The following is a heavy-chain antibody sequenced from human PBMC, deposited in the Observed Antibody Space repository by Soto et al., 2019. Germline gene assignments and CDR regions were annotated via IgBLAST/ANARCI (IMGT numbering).Heavy chain of an antibody. Sequence: ASVKVSCKAAGYTFTSNDINWVRQATGQGLEWMGWMNPNSGNTGYAQKFQGRVTMTRNTSISTAYMELGSLRSEDTAVYYCARNMAYCSSTSCYIGAFDIWGQGTMVTVSS. CDR3: ARNMAYCSSTSCYIGAFDI. J-gene: IGHJ3*02. D-gene: IGHD2-2*02. CDR1: GYTFTSND. V-gene: IGHV1-8*01. CDR2: MNPNSGNT.